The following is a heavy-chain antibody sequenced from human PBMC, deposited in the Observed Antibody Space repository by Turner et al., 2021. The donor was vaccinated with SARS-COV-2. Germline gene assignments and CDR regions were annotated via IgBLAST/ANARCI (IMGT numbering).Heavy chain of an antibody. V-gene: IGHV3-23*01. CDR3: AKDAGVEESFFDY. Sequence: EVQLLQSGGCVVQPGCSLRLPCTAPGLTFNNFGMSWVRQDAGKGLEWVSTMMGSGETTHYAESVKGRFTISRDNSKNTLYLQMNSLRAEDTAIYYCAKDAGVEESFFDYWGQGTLVTVSS. CDR2: MMGSGETT. D-gene: IGHD3-10*01. J-gene: IGHJ4*02. CDR1: GLTFNNFG.